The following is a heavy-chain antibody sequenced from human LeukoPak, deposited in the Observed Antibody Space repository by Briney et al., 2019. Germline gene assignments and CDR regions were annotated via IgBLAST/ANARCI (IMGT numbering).Heavy chain of an antibody. V-gene: IGHV4-39*07. Sequence: SETVSLTCTVSCGSISSSSYYWGWIRPPPVKALEWIGSFYYSVSTYYNPSLKSRVTMSIDTSKNQFSLMLYSVTAADTALYYCARGYDSTGYGVGEANWFDPWGQGTLVTVSS. CDR1: CGSISSSSYY. CDR3: ARGYDSTGYGVGEANWFDP. D-gene: IGHD3-22*01. J-gene: IGHJ5*02. CDR2: FYYSVST.